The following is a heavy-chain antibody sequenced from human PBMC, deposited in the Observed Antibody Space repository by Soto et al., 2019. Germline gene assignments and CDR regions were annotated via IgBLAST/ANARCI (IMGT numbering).Heavy chain of an antibody. Sequence: SQTLSLTCAISGDSVSSNSSAWNWIRTSPSRGLEWLGRTYYRSKWYNDYAVSVKSRITINPDTSKNQFSLQLNSVTPEDTAVYYCARVGANWNYGVLAFDIWGQGTMVTVSS. V-gene: IGHV6-1*01. CDR3: ARVGANWNYGVLAFDI. CDR2: TYYRSKWYN. J-gene: IGHJ3*02. D-gene: IGHD1-7*01. CDR1: GDSVSSNSSA.